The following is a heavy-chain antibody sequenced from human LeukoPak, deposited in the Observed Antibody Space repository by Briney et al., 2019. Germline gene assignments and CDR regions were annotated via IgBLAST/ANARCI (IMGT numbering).Heavy chain of an antibody. CDR1: GGSISSGDYY. CDR3: AREATDYDFWSGYPKADY. Sequence: SETLSLTCTVSGGSISSGDYYWSWIRQPPGKGLEWIGYIYYSGSTYYNPSLKSRVTISVDTSKNQFSLKLSSVTAAGTAVYYCAREATDYDFWSGYPKADYWGQGTLVTVSS. D-gene: IGHD3-3*01. V-gene: IGHV4-30-4*08. J-gene: IGHJ4*02. CDR2: IYYSGST.